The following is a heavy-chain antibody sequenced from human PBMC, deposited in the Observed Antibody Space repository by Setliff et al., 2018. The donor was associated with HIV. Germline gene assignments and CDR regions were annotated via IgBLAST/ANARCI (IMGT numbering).Heavy chain of an antibody. CDR3: ARGYCSGGSCYGDTGGYHPFDY. D-gene: IGHD2-15*01. Sequence: SETLSLTCNVSGGSISTSSYYWIWVRQPPGEGLEWIGNIYYSGSTYYNPSLQSRLTISVDTSKNQFSLKLNSVTAADTAVYYCARGYCSGGSCYGDTGGYHPFDYWGQGTLVTVSS. J-gene: IGHJ4*02. CDR2: IYYSGST. V-gene: IGHV4-39*07. CDR1: GGSISTSSYY.